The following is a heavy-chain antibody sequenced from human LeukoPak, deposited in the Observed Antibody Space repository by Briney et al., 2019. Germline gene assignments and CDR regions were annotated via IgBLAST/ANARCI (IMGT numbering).Heavy chain of an antibody. Sequence: SETLSLTCAVSGGSISSGGYSWSWIRQPPGEGLEWIGYIYHSGSTYYNPSLKSRVTISVDRSKNQFSLKLSSVTAGDTAVYYCARGRYDSSGYYGMDVWGQGTTVTVSS. CDR2: IYHSGST. J-gene: IGHJ6*02. V-gene: IGHV4-30-2*01. CDR3: ARGRYDSSGYYGMDV. D-gene: IGHD3-22*01. CDR1: GGSISSGGYS.